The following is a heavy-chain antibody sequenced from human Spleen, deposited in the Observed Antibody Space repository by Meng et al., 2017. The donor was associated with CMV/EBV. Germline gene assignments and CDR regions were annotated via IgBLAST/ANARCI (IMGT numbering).Heavy chain of an antibody. CDR3: ARTGSVITRHNFYGMDV. CDR2: INSNSGAT. D-gene: IGHD3-22*01. V-gene: IGHV1-2*02. J-gene: IGHJ6*02. CDR1: GYKASAYTFTGYY. Sequence: ASVKVSCKTSGYKASAYTFTGYYIHWVRQAPGQGLEWMGWINSNSGATNYAQKFQGRVTMTRDTSISTVYMDLSRLRFDDTAVYYCARTGSVITRHNFYGMDVWGQGTTVTVSS.